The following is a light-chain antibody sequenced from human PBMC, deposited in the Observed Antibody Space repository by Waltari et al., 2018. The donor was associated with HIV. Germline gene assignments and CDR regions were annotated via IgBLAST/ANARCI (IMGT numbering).Light chain of an antibody. V-gene: IGKV4-1*01. CDR3: QQYYSTPWT. CDR1: QSVLYRSNNKEY. Sequence: DIVMTQSLDSLAVSLGERATINCKSSQSVLYRSNNKEYLAWYQQKPGQPPKLLIYWASTRESGVPDRFSGSGSGTDFTLTISSLLAEDVAVYYCQQYYSTPWTFGQGTRVEIK. CDR2: WAS. J-gene: IGKJ1*01.